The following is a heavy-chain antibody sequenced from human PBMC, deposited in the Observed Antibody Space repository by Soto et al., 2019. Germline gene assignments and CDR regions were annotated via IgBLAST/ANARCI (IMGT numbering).Heavy chain of an antibody. V-gene: IGHV4-30-4*01. CDR2: IYYSGST. Sequence: QVQLQESGPGLVKPSQTLSLTCTVSGGSISSGDYYWSWIRQPPGKGLERIGYIYYSGSTYYNPSRKRRFTLSVDTSKNQFSLKLSSVTAADTAVYYCARDRSSSWYQGWFDPWGQGTLVTVSS. D-gene: IGHD6-13*01. CDR3: ARDRSSSWYQGWFDP. CDR1: GGSISSGDYY. J-gene: IGHJ5*02.